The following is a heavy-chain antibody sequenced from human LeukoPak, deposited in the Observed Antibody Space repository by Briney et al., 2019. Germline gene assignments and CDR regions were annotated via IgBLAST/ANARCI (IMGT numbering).Heavy chain of an antibody. CDR1: NDSISSGAYY. V-gene: IGHV4-30-4*01. D-gene: IGHD6-19*01. Sequence: SETLSLTCTVSNDSISSGAYYWNWIRQPPGKGLEWIRYIFHRGGTSYNPSLKSRILFSVDTSQNPFSLKLYSVPPADPAITYRAGGHLLEGYTSGRYSFDTWGQGTLVTVSS. CDR3: AGGHLLEGYTSGRYSFDT. CDR2: IFHRGGT. J-gene: IGHJ5*02.